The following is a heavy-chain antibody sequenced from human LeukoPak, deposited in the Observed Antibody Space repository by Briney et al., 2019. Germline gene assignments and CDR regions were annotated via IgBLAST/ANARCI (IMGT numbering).Heavy chain of an antibody. V-gene: IGHV4-39*07. Sequence: SETLSLTCIVSGGSIDSGGFYWGWIRQPPGKGPEWIGTVYYTGTAYYNPSLQSRVTISVDTSKNQFSLKLSSVTAADTAVYYCAGETTVTTVDYYYMDVWGKGTTVTVSS. CDR2: VYYTGTA. J-gene: IGHJ6*03. D-gene: IGHD4-17*01. CDR3: AGETTVTTVDYYYMDV. CDR1: GGSIDSGGFY.